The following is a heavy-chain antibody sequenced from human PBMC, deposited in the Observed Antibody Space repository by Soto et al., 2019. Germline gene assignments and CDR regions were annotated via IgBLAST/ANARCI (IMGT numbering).Heavy chain of an antibody. J-gene: IGHJ4*02. V-gene: IGHV3-48*01. CDR3: ARCGSSSCTYFDY. CDR1: GFTFSSYS. CDR2: ISGSYSII. Sequence: EVQLVESGGGLVQPGGSLRLSCAASGFTFSSYSMNWVRQVPGKGLEWLSYISGSYSIIYYADSVKGRFTISSDNAKNSLYLQMNSLRAEDTAVYYCARCGSSSCTYFDYWGQGTLVTVSS.